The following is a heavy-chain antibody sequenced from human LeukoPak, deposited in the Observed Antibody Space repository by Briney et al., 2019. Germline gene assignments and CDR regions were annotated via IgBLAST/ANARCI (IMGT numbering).Heavy chain of an antibody. V-gene: IGHV3-30*04. J-gene: IGHJ4*02. CDR3: ARDKGYSNCHPFDY. CDR2: MSYDGTNK. D-gene: IGHD5-18*01. CDR1: GFTFSSYS. Sequence: GRSLRLSCAASGFTFSSYSMHRVRQAPGRGLEWVALMSYDGTNKYYADSMKGRFTISRDNSKNTLYLQMNSLRAEDTAVYYYARDKGYSNCHPFDYWGQGTLVTVSS.